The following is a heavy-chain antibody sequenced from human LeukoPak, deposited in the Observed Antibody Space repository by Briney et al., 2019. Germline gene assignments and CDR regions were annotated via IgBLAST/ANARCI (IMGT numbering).Heavy chain of an antibody. CDR2: INPDSGFT. J-gene: IGHJ4*02. V-gene: IGHV1-2*02. CDR3: APTAEAYTSWWKV. CDR1: GYTFTDDY. Sequence: ASVKVSCKASGYTFTDDYTHWVRQAPGQGLEFMGWINPDSGFTNYAQKFQGRVTMTRDTSISTAYLEVRSLTSDDTAVYYCAPTAEAYTSWWKVWGQGTLVTVSS. D-gene: IGHD2-2*01.